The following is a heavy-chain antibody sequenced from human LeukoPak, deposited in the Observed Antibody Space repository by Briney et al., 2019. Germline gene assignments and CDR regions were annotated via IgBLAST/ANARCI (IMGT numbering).Heavy chain of an antibody. CDR2: IKQDGSEK. CDR3: ARERWSLSGRYFDY. V-gene: IGHV3-7*03. CDR1: GFTLSSYW. J-gene: IGHJ4*02. Sequence: GGALRLCCAASGFTLSSYWMSWVRQAPGKGLDRVANIKQDGSEKYYVDAVKGRFTICRDNAKNSLYMQMTSLRAEDTAVYYCARERWSLSGRYFDYWGQGTLVTVSS. D-gene: IGHD5-24*01.